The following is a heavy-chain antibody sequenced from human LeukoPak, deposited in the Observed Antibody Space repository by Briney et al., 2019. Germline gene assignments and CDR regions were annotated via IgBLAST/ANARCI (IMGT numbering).Heavy chain of an antibody. D-gene: IGHD3-10*01. CDR1: GFTFSSYS. V-gene: IGHV3-21*01. CDR3: ARARVGMDV. CDR2: ISSSSSNI. Sequence: GGSLRLSCAASGFTFSSYSMNWVRQAPGKGLEWVSSISSSSSNIYYADSVKGRFTISRDNAKNSLYLQMNSLRAEDTAVYYCARARVGMDVWGQGTTVTVSS. J-gene: IGHJ6*02.